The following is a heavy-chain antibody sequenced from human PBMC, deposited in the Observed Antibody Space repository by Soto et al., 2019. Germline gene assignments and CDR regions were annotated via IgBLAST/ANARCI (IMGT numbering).Heavy chain of an antibody. Sequence: SETLSLTCTVSGGSISSSSYYWGWIRQPPGKGLEWIGSIYYSGSTYYNPSLKSRVTISVDTSKNQFSLKLSSVTAADTAVYYCARVWGYYFDYWGQGTLVTVSS. CDR2: IYYSGST. CDR1: GGSISSSSYY. J-gene: IGHJ4*02. CDR3: ARVWGYYFDY. D-gene: IGHD2-21*01. V-gene: IGHV4-39*07.